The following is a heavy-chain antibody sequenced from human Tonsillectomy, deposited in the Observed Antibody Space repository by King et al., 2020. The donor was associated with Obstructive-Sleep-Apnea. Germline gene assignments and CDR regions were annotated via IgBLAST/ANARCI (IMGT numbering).Heavy chain of an antibody. CDR2: ISSASTHI. J-gene: IGHJ4*02. CDR1: GFAFSSYS. V-gene: IGHV3-21*01. D-gene: IGHD3-3*01. Sequence: VQLVESGGGLVKPGGSLRLSCAASGFAFSSYSMNWVRQAPGKGLEWVSSISSASTHIYYADSVKGRFTISRDNAKESLYLQMSSLRAEDTAVYYCARIRTSYDFFLSPSGFFDYWGQGTLVTVSS. CDR3: ARIRTSYDFFLSPSGFFDY.